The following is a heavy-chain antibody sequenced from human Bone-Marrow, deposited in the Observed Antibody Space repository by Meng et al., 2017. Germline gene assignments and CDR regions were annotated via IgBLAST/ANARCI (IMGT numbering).Heavy chain of an antibody. J-gene: IGHJ3*02. CDR1: GFTFSDYY. CDR2: ISSSGSTI. CDR3: ARDQGDYYDSSGYYYGDDAFDI. D-gene: IGHD3-22*01. V-gene: IGHV3-11*04. Sequence: GESLKISCAASGFTFSDYYMSWIRQAPGKGLEWVSYISSSGSTIYYADSVKGRFTISRDNAKNSLYLQMNSLRAEDTAVYYCARDQGDYYDSSGYYYGDDAFDIWGQGTMVPSPQ.